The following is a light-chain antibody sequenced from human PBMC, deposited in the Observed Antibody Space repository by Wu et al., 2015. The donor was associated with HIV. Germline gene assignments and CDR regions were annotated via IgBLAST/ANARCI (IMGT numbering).Light chain of an antibody. CDR2: GTS. V-gene: IGKV3-20*01. Sequence: DIVLTQSPGTLSLSPGERATLSCRASQSVTRSYLAWYQQKPGQAPRLLIYGTSSRATGIPDRFSGSGSGTDFTLTISRLEPEDFAIYYCQNYNSAPRTFGQGTSVEIK. CDR1: QSVTRSY. J-gene: IGKJ1*01. CDR3: QNYNSAPRT.